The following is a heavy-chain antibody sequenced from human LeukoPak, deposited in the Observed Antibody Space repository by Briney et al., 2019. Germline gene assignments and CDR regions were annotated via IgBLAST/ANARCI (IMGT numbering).Heavy chain of an antibody. D-gene: IGHD3-10*01. CDR3: VRGLTGYSYFFDY. Sequence: SETLSLTCTVSGDSFSSANYYWTWVRQPPGKGLEWIGYVYYDGSTYYHPSLQSRLAISVDTSKNHFSLNLTSVTAADTAVYYCVRGLTGYSYFFDYWGQGALVTVSS. V-gene: IGHV4-30-4*08. J-gene: IGHJ4*02. CDR1: GDSFSSANYY. CDR2: VYYDGST.